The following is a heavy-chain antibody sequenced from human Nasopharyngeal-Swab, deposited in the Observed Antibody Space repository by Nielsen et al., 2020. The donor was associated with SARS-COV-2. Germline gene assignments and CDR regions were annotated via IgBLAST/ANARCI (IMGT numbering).Heavy chain of an antibody. CDR3: ASSPAAAGTVYYYYGMDV. J-gene: IGHJ6*02. Sequence: GESLKISCAASGFTFSSYEMNWVRQAPGKGLEWVSYISSSGGTIYYADSVKGRFTISRDNAKNSLYLQMNSLRAEDTAVYYCASSPAAAGTVYYYYGMDVWGQGTTVTVSS. CDR1: GFTFSSYE. CDR2: ISSSGGTI. D-gene: IGHD6-13*01. V-gene: IGHV3-48*03.